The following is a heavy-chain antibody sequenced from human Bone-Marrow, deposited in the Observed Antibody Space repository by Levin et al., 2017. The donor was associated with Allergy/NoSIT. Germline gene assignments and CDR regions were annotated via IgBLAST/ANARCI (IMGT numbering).Heavy chain of an antibody. V-gene: IGHV1-2*07. CDR1: GYTFIGYN. D-gene: IGHD5-12*01. CDR3: ARQFDSGYDSAYFDY. Sequence: GESLKISCKTSGYTFIGYNIYWVRQAPGEGLEWMGWINPDNGDTHYVHKFHGRLTMTRDTSISTAYLDLSGLTSDDTAVYYCARQFDSGYDSAYFDYWGQGALVTVSS. CDR2: INPDNGDT. J-gene: IGHJ4*02.